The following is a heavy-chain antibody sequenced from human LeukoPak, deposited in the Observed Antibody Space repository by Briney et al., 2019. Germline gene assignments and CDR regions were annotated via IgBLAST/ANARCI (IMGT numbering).Heavy chain of an antibody. D-gene: IGHD3-16*01. CDR2: IHYSGST. CDR3: ARSRGGYGDYGSWFDP. CDR1: GGSIGSFF. Sequence: SETLSLTCTVSGGSIGSFFWSWIRQPPGKALEWIGYIHYSGSTKYNPSLKSRVTISVDTSENQFSLTLNSVTAADMAVYYCARSRGGYGDYGSWFDPWGQGILVTVSS. V-gene: IGHV4-59*01. J-gene: IGHJ5*02.